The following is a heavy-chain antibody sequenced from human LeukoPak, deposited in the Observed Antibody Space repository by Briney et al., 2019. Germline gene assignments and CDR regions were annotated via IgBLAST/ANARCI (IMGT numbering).Heavy chain of an antibody. CDR1: GGSFSGYY. J-gene: IGHJ4*02. Sequence: SETLSLTCAVYGGSFSGYYWGWIRQPPGKGLEWIGNIYYSGSTYYNPSLKSRVTISVDTSKNQFSLKLSSLTAADTAVYYCARDPFITIFGVVIRRDYWGQGTLVTVSS. V-gene: IGHV4-34*01. D-gene: IGHD3-3*01. CDR3: ARDPFITIFGVVIRRDY. CDR2: IYYSGST.